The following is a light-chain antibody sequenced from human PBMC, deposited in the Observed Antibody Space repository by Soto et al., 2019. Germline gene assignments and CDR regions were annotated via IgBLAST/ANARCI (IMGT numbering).Light chain of an antibody. CDR3: QQYNSYSPWT. V-gene: IGKV3D-15*01. CDR2: GAS. CDR1: QSVNIY. J-gene: IGKJ1*01. Sequence: IVLTQSPATLSLSPGKRATLSCRASQSVNIYLAWYQQKPGQAPRLLIFGASSRATGIPARFSGSGSGTEFNLTISSLQSEDFATYYCQQYNSYSPWTFGQGTKVDI.